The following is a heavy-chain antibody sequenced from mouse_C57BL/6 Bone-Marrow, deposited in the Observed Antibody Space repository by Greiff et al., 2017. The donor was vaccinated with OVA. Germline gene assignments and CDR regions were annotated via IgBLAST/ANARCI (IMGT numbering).Heavy chain of an antibody. CDR1: GYTFTSYW. Sequence: VKLQQPGAELVRPGTSVKLSCKASGYTFTSYWMHWVKQRPGQGLEWIGVIDPSDSYTNYNQKFKGKATLTVDTSSSTAYMQLSSLTSEDSAVYYCARGYYGSSSIDYWGQGTTLTVSS. J-gene: IGHJ2*01. CDR2: IDPSDSYT. CDR3: ARGYYGSSSIDY. D-gene: IGHD1-1*01. V-gene: IGHV1-59*01.